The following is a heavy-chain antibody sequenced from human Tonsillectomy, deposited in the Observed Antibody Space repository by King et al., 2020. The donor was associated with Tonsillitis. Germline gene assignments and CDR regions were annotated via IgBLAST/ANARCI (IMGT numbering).Heavy chain of an antibody. CDR2: MFYSGDS. J-gene: IGHJ6*02. CDR3: ASGGVWGGYQFYPMDV. V-gene: IGHV4-61*01. D-gene: IGHD5-12*01. CDR1: GASVTSGSYY. Sequence: QLQESGPGLVKPSETLSLTCTVSGASVTSGSYYWNWILQPPGKELECLGYMFYSGDSNYNPPLRIRVTISLEPSTNQFSLKLNSVTAADTAIYYCASGGVWGGYQFYPMDVWGQGTTVVVSS.